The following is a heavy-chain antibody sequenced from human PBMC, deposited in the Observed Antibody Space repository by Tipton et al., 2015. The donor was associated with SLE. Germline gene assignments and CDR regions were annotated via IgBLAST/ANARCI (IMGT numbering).Heavy chain of an antibody. CDR2: IYYSGTAH. V-gene: IGHV4-39*07. CDR1: GGSISSSSFY. D-gene: IGHD2-2*01. J-gene: IGHJ5*02. Sequence: TLSLTCTVSGGSISSSSFYWGWIRQPPGKGLEWIGSIYYSGTAHYENPSLKSRVTISIDTSKNQFSLKLNSVTAADTAVYYCARSTDQNWFDPWGQGTLVTVPS. CDR3: ARSTDQNWFDP.